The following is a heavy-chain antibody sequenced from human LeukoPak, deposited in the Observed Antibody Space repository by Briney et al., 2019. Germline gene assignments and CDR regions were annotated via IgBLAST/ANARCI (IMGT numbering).Heavy chain of an antibody. J-gene: IGHJ2*01. CDR3: ARATFSSSYYRFRYCDL. D-gene: IGHD6-6*01. CDR1: GGSISSYD. V-gene: IGHV4-59*01. CDR2: IYDSGST. Sequence: SETLSLTCTVSGGSISSYDWSWIRQPPGKGLEWIGYIYDSGSTKYNPSLKSRVTISVDTSKNQFSLMLTPVTAADTAVYYCARATFSSSYYRFRYCDLWGRGILVTVS.